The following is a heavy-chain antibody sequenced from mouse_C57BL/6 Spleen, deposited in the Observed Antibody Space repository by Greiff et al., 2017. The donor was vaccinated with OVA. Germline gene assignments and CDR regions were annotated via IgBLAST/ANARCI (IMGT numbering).Heavy chain of an antibody. CDR1: GYTFTSYW. CDR3: ARRDSNYAGFAY. Sequence: QVQLKQPGAELVKPGASVKLSCKASGYTFTSYWMQWVKQRPGQGLEWIGEIDPSDSYTNYNQKFKGKATLTVDTSSSTAYMQLSSLTSEDSAVYYCARRDSNYAGFAYWGQGTLVTVAA. D-gene: IGHD2-5*01. V-gene: IGHV1-50*01. J-gene: IGHJ3*01. CDR2: IDPSDSYT.